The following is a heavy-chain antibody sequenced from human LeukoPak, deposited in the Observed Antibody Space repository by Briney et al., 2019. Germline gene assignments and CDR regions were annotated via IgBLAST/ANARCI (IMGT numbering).Heavy chain of an antibody. CDR3: AKDRVGATRFGFDY. CDR2: ISGSGSST. D-gene: IGHD1-26*01. J-gene: IGHJ4*02. Sequence: GGSLRLSCAASGFTFSSYAVSWVRQVPGQGLEWVATISGSGSSTYYADSVKGRFTISRDNSENTLYLQMNSLRAEDTAVYYCAKDRVGATRFGFDYWGQGTLVTVSS. CDR1: GFTFSSYA. V-gene: IGHV3-23*01.